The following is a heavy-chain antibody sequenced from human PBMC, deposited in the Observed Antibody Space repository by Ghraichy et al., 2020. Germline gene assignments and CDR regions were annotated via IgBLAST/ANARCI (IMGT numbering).Heavy chain of an antibody. J-gene: IGHJ6*02. V-gene: IGHV3-48*02. D-gene: IGHD1-26*01. Sequence: GGSLRLSCAASGFTFSSYSMNWVRQAPGKGLEWVSYISSSSSTIYYADSVKGRFTISRDNAKNSLYLQMNSLRDEDTAVYYCARGREWELQGRNYYYGMDVWGQGTTVTVSS. CDR1: GFTFSSYS. CDR3: ARGREWELQGRNYYYGMDV. CDR2: ISSSSSTI.